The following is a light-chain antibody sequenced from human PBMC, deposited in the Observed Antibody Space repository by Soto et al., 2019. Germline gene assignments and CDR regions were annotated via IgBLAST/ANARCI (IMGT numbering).Light chain of an antibody. V-gene: IGKV1-5*01. Sequence: DIQMTQSPSTLSASIGDRVTITCRASQSMNDWLAWYQQKPGKAPKVLIYDASSLQSGVPSRFSGSRSGTEFTLTIDSLQPDDVATYYCLRYYACSQTFGQGNKVEI. CDR2: DAS. CDR3: LRYYACSQT. J-gene: IGKJ1*01. CDR1: QSMNDW.